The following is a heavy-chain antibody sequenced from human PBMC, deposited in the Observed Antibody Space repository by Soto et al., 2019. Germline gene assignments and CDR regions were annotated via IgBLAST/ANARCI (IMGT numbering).Heavy chain of an antibody. CDR3: ASDPGTTAVPDDHDAFDI. CDR1: EGTFSSYA. Sequence: QVQLVQSGAGVKKPGSSVKVSCKASEGTFSSYAISWVRQAPGQGLEWMGGIIPIFGTANYAQKFQGRVTITADESTSTAYMVLSSLRAEDTAVSYCASDPGTTAVPDDHDAFDIWVEEAMVVVSS. V-gene: IGHV1-69*12. D-gene: IGHD4-17*01. CDR2: IIPIFGTA. J-gene: IGHJ3*02.